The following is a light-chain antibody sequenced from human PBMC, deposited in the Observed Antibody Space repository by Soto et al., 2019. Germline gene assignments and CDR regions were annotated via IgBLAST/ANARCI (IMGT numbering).Light chain of an antibody. CDR3: QQYNSYS. CDR1: QSISNC. Sequence: IQLTQSPSTLPASVGDRVTLTCRASQSISNCLAWYQQKPGTAPKLLIYHASILETAVPSRFSGNGSGTEFTLTISSLQPGDFATYYCQQYNSYSFGQGSRVELK. J-gene: IGKJ1*01. V-gene: IGKV1-5*01. CDR2: HAS.